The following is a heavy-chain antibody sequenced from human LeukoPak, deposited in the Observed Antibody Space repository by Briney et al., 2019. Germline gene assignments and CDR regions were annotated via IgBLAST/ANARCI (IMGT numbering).Heavy chain of an antibody. D-gene: IGHD2-15*01. CDR2: IIPIFGTA. J-gene: IGHJ1*01. CDR1: GGTFSSYA. CDR3: ARGRTHCSGGSCYSEYFQH. V-gene: IGHV1-69*13. Sequence: ASVKVSCKASGGTFSSYAISWVRQAPGQGLEWMGGIIPIFGTANYAQKFQGRVPITADESASTAYMELSSLRSEDTAVYYCARGRTHCSGGSCYSEYFQHWGQGTLVTVSS.